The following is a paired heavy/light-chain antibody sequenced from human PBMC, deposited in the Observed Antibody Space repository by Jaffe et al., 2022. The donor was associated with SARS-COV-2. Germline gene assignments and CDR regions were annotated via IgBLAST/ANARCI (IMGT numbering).Light chain of an antibody. Sequence: QSALTQPASVSGSPGQSITISCTGTSSDVGTYKLVSWYQQHPGKAPKLMIYEVSKRPSGVSNRFSGSKSGNTASLTISGLQAEDEADYYCSYAGTIAYVFGTGTKVTVL. J-gene: IGLJ1*01. CDR3: CSYAGTIAYV. CDR2: EVS. V-gene: IGLV2-23*02. CDR1: SSDVGTYKL.
Heavy chain of an antibody. CDR1: GYSFTNYW. J-gene: IGHJ4*02. CDR2: IYPGDSDT. D-gene: IGHD3-22*01. Sequence: EVQLVQSGAEVKKPGESLKISCKGSGYSFTNYWIAWVRQMPGKGLEWMGIIYPGDSDTRYSPSFQGQVTISADKSISTAYLQWSSLKASDTAMYYCASPDAKDSSGSYVYWGQGTLVSVSS. CDR3: ASPDAKDSSGSYVY. V-gene: IGHV5-51*01.